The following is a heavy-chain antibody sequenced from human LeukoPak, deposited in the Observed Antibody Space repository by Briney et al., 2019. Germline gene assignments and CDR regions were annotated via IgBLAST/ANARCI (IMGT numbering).Heavy chain of an antibody. CDR1: GFTFSSYA. J-gene: IGHJ4*02. CDR3: AKAGLRFGSGSYYSNY. D-gene: IGHD3-10*01. CDR2: ISGSGGST. V-gene: IGHV3-23*01. Sequence: PGGSLRLSCAASGFTFSSYAMSWVRQAPGKGLEWVSAISGSGGSTYYADSVKGRFTISRDNSKNTLYLQMNSLRAEDTAVYYCAKAGLRFGSGSYYSNYWGQGTLVTVSS.